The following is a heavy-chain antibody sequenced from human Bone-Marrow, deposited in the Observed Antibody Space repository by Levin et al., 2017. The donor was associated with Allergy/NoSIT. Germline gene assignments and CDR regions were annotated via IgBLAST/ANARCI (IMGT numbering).Heavy chain of an antibody. V-gene: IGHV1-2*06. CDR2: INPNSGGT. J-gene: IGHJ6*03. D-gene: IGHD2-2*01. CDR3: ARDLSDVVVPAAHRAGYYMDV. Sequence: EASVKVSCKASGYTFTGYYMHWVRQAPGQGLEWMGRINPNSGGTNYAQKFQGRVTMTRDTSISTAYMELSRLRSDDTAVYYCARDLSDVVVPAAHRAGYYMDVWGKGTTVTVSS. CDR1: GYTFTGYY.